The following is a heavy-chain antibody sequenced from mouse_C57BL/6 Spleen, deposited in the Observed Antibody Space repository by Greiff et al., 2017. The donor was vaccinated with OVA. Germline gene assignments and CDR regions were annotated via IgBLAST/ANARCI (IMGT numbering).Heavy chain of an antibody. D-gene: IGHD2-4*01. CDR1: GFTFSSYG. CDR3: ASDYDMAWFAY. V-gene: IGHV5-6*01. Sequence: EVQLQESGGDLVKPGGSLKLSCAASGFTFSSYGMSWVRQTPDKRLAWVATISSGGSYTYYPDSVKGRFTISRDNAKNTLYLQMSSLKSEDTAMYYCASDYDMAWFAYWGQGTLVTVSA. CDR2: ISSGGSYT. J-gene: IGHJ3*01.